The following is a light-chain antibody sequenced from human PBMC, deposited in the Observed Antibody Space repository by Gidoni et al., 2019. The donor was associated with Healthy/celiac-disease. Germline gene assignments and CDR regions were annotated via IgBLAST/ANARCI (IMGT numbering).Light chain of an antibody. V-gene: IGKV1-5*01. CDR1: QSISSW. CDR2: DAS. CDR3: QQYNSYSPWT. J-gene: IGKJ1*01. Sequence: DIQMTQSPSTLSASVGDRVTIPCRASQSISSWLAWYQQKPGKAPKLLIYDASSLESGVPSRFSGSGSGTEFTLTISSLQPDDFATYYCQQYNSYSPWTFXQXTKVXIK.